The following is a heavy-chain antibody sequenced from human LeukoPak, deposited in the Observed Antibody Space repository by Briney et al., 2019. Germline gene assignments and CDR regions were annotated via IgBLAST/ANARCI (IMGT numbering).Heavy chain of an antibody. CDR2: ISYDGSNK. Sequence: GGSLRLSCAASGFTFSSYGMHWVRQAPGKGLEWVAVISYDGSNKYYADSVKGRFTISRDNSKNTLYLQMNSLRAEDTAVYYCAKGVGGDYYYYYYMDVWGKGTTVTVSS. CDR3: AKGVGGDYYYYYYMDV. J-gene: IGHJ6*03. V-gene: IGHV3-30*18. CDR1: GFTFSSYG. D-gene: IGHD2-21*02.